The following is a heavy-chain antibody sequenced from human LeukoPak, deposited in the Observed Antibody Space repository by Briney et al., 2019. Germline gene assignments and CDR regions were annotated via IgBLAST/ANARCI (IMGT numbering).Heavy chain of an antibody. CDR2: ISSTTNYI. CDR3: VRHKIGYCSGANCQGFDS. D-gene: IGHD2-15*01. V-gene: IGHV3-21*01. CDR1: GFTFNTYS. Sequence: GGSLRLSCEASGFTFNTYSMNWARQSPGQGLEWVSSISSTTNYIYYAGSVKGRFSISRDNPKNSLYLQMNSLRAEDTAVYYCVRHKIGYCSGANCQGFDSWGQGTLVTVSS. J-gene: IGHJ4*02.